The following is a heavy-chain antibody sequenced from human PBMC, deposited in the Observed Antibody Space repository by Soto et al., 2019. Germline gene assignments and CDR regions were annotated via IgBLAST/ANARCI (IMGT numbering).Heavy chain of an antibody. CDR2: IKNKANSYTT. CDR3: TRVRLGRSRSSDY. V-gene: IGHV3-72*01. CDR1: GFTFSSYA. D-gene: IGHD6-19*01. J-gene: IGHJ4*02. Sequence: GGSLRLSCAASGFTFSSYAMSWVRQAPGKGLEWVSAIKNKANSYTTEYAAPVKDRFIISRDDSKNSVFLQMNRLKTDDTAVYYCTRVRLGRSRSSDYWGQGILVTVSS.